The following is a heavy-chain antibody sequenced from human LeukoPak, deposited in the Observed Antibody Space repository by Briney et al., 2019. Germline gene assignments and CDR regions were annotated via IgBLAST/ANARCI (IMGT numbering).Heavy chain of an antibody. J-gene: IGHJ4*02. CDR3: AKLVYSGSYSAFDY. V-gene: IGHV3-48*01. CDR1: GFTFSSYS. Sequence: PGGSLRLSCAASGFTFSSYSMNWVRQAPGKGLEWVSYISTSSSTIYYADSVKGRFTISRDNAKNPLYLQMNSLRAEDTAVYYCAKLVYSGSYSAFDYWGQGTLVTVSS. CDR2: ISTSSSTI. D-gene: IGHD1-26*01.